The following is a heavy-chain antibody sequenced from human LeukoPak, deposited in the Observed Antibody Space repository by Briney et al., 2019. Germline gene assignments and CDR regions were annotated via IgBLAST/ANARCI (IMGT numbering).Heavy chain of an antibody. D-gene: IGHD1/OR15-1a*01. V-gene: IGHV3-11*01. CDR1: GFTFSDYY. CDR2: ISGDGGDI. CDR3: ATKAREAPE. J-gene: IGHJ4*01. Sequence: GRSLRLSCATSGFTFSDYYMSWIRQDPGKGLEWLSYISGDGGDINYADSVGGRFTVSRDNAKNALYLQMNSLRVEDTAIYYCATKAREAPEWGQGTLVTVSS.